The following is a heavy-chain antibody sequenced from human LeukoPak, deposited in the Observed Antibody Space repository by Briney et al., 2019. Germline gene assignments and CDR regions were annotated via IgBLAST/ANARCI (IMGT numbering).Heavy chain of an antibody. CDR3: ARPGWTYYYGSGIEAFDI. V-gene: IGHV5-51*01. J-gene: IGHJ3*02. D-gene: IGHD3-10*01. CDR2: IYPGDSDI. CDR1: DYSFTNYW. Sequence: KTGESLKISCKGSDYSFTNYWIGWVRQMPGKGLGWMGIIYPGDSDIRYSLSFQGQVTISAYKSITIAYLQWRSLKASDTAMYYGARPGWTYYYGSGIEAFDIWGQGTMVTVSS.